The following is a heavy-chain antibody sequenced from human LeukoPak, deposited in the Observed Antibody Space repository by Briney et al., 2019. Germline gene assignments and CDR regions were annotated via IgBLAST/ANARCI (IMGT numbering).Heavy chain of an antibody. CDR1: GGSISSYY. J-gene: IGHJ4*02. D-gene: IGHD3-10*01. CDR3: ARASRYYGSGSYSKLFDY. CDR2: IYYSGST. V-gene: IGHV4-59*01. Sequence: SETLSLTCTVSGGSISSYYWSWIRQPPGKGLEWIGYIYYSGSTNYNPSLKSRVTISVDTSKNQFSLKLSSVTAADTAVYYCARASRYYGSGSYSKLFDYWGQGTLVTVSS.